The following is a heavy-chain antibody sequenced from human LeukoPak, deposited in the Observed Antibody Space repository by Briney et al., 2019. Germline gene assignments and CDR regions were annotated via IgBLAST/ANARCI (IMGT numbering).Heavy chain of an antibody. CDR2: ISSSSSYI. V-gene: IGHV3-21*01. Sequence: PGGSLRLPCAASGFTFSSYSMNWVRQAPGKGLEWVSSISSSSSYIYYADSVKGRFTISRDNAKNSLYLQMNSLRAEDTAVYYCARDKYIGATMGDWGAFDIWGQGTMVTVSS. CDR1: GFTFSSYS. J-gene: IGHJ3*02. CDR3: ARDKYIGATMGDWGAFDI. D-gene: IGHD5-12*01.